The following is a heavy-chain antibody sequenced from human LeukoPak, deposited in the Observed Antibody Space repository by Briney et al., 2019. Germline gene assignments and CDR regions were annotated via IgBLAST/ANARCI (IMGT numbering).Heavy chain of an antibody. CDR3: ARTRMVRGVIITVHYGMDV. CDR1: GGSISSYY. CDR2: IDWDDDK. D-gene: IGHD3-10*01. Sequence: TLSLTCTVSGGSISSYYWSWIRQPPGKALEWLARIDWDDDKYYSTSLKTRLTISKDTSKNQVVLTMTNMDPVDTATYYCARTRMVRGVIITVHYGMDVWGQGTTVTVSS. V-gene: IGHV2-70*11. J-gene: IGHJ6*02.